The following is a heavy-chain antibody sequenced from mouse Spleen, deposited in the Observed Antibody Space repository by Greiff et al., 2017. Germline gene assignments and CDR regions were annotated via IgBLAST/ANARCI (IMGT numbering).Heavy chain of an antibody. CDR2: IYPGSGST. V-gene: IGHV1-55*01. CDR3: ARGGNYGDY. CDR1: GYTFTSYW. Sequence: QVHVKQPGAELVKPGASVKMSCKASGYTFTSYWITWVKQRPGQGLEWIGDIYPGSGSTNYNEKFKSKATLTVDTSSSTAYMQLSSLTSEDSAVYYCARGGNYGDYWGQGTSVTVSS. D-gene: IGHD2-1*01. J-gene: IGHJ4*01.